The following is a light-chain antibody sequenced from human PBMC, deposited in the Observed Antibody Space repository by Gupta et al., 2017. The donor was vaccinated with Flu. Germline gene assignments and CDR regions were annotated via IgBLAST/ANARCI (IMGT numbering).Light chain of an antibody. V-gene: IGKV1-5*03. CDR3: QQYNSYST. Sequence: DIQMTQSPSTLSASVGDRVTITCRASQTISKWLAWYHQKPGRAPKLLIYQASSLESGVPSRFTGSWSGTEFPLTISRLLPDEFGTYYCQQYNSYSTFGPGTTVEVK. CDR1: QTISKW. J-gene: IGKJ1*01. CDR2: QAS.